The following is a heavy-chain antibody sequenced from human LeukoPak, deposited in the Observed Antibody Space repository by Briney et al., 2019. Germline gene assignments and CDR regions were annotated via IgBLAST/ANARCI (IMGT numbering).Heavy chain of an antibody. CDR3: ARTIEMATISYFDY. CDR1: GFTFDDYA. V-gene: IGHV3-9*01. CDR2: ISWNSGSI. J-gene: IGHJ4*02. Sequence: GGSLRLSCAASGFTFDDYAMHWVRQAPGKGLEWVSGISWNSGSIGYADSVKGRFTISRDNAKNSLYLQMNSLRAGDTAVYYCARTIEMATISYFDYWGQGTLVTVSS. D-gene: IGHD5-24*01.